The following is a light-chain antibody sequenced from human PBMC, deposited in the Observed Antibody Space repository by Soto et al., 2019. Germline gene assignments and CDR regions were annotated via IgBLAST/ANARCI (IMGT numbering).Light chain of an antibody. V-gene: IGLV2-23*01. CDR1: SSDVGSYNL. CDR2: EAT. J-gene: IGLJ2*01. Sequence: QSALTQPASVSGSPGQSITISCTGTSSDVGSYNLVSWYQQNPGKAPKLVIYEATQRPSGVSDRFSGSKSGNTASLTISGLQADHEADYYCCSYAHDTRSGTVVFGGGTKLTVL. CDR3: CSYAHDTRSGTVV.